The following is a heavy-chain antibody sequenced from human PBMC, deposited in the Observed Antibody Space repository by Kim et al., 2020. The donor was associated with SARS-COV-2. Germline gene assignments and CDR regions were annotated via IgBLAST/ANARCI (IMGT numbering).Heavy chain of an antibody. CDR2: IYHSGST. CDR3: YGAEVIPPFDY. CDR1: GYSISSGYY. V-gene: IGHV4-38-2*02. D-gene: IGHD3-16*02. Sequence: SETLSLICTVSGYSISSGYYWGWIRQPPGKGLEWIGSIYHSGSTYYNPSLKSRVTISVDTSKNQFSLKLSSVTAADTAVYYCYGAEVIPPFDYWGQGTLVTVSS. J-gene: IGHJ4*02.